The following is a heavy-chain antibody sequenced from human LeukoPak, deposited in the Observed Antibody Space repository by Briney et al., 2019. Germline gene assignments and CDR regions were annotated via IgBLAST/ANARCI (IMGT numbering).Heavy chain of an antibody. D-gene: IGHD6-19*01. Sequence: PGGSLRLSCAASRFTFDDYAMHWVRQAPGKGLEWVSGISWNSGGIGYADSVKGRFTISRDNAKNSLYLQMNSLRADDTALYYCAKGKKMTVAGLFDYWGQGTLVTVSS. CDR3: AKGKKMTVAGLFDY. J-gene: IGHJ4*02. V-gene: IGHV3-9*01. CDR2: ISWNSGGI. CDR1: RFTFDDYA.